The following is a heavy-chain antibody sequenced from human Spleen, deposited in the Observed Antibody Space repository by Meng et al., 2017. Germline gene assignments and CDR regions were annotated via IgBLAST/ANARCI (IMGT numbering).Heavy chain of an antibody. V-gene: IGHV1-18*01. CDR3: ARERRPREWWLGFDY. D-gene: IGHD2-15*01. CDR1: GYTFINYG. CDR2: ISVYDGNT. Sequence: QVQLVQSGAEVKKPGASVKVYCKASGYTFINYGVVWVRQAPGQGPEWMGWISVYDGNTHYAQRLQDRVIMTTDTSTNTAYMELRSLRSDDTAMYYCARERRPREWWLGFDYWGQGTLVTVSS. J-gene: IGHJ4*02.